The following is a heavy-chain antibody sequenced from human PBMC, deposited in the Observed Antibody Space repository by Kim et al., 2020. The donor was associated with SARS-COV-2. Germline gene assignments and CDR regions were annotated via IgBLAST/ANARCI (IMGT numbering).Heavy chain of an antibody. Sequence: GGSLRLSCAGSGFSVSSSYMSWVRQAPGKGLEWVSFIYSGGSTYYADSVKGRFTISRDNSKKTLYLQMNSLRAEDTAMYFCASDGAMGTSWPYYSDYWGQGTLVTVSS. CDR1: GFSVSSSY. D-gene: IGHD3-10*01. CDR2: IYSGGST. CDR3: ASDGAMGTSWPYYSDY. V-gene: IGHV3-53*01. J-gene: IGHJ4*02.